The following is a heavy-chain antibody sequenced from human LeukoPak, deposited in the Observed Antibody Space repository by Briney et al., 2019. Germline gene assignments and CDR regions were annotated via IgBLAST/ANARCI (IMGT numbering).Heavy chain of an antibody. CDR3: ASPYSSGSYYDTFTI. D-gene: IGHD3-10*01. CDR1: GCTFTNYV. V-gene: IGHV1-3*01. J-gene: IGHJ3*02. Sequence: GASVKVSCKASGCTFTNYVFHWVRQAPGQRLEWMGWINAASGNTKYSQTFQGRVTITRDTSASTAYMELSSLRSEDTAIYYCASPYSSGSYYDTFTIWGQGTMVIVSS. CDR2: INAASGNT.